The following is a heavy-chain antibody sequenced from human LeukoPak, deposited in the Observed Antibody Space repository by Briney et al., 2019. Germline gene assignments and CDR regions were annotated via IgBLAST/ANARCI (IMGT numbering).Heavy chain of an antibody. D-gene: IGHD2-21*02. CDR3: VREGNELLSKNFDY. V-gene: IGHV1-2*02. CDR2: INPHSGGT. J-gene: IGHJ4*02. CDR1: GFTFTGYY. Sequence: ASVKVSCKASGFTFTGYYIHWVRQAPGQGFEWMGYINPHSGGTNSPQKFQGRVTMTTDTSISAAYMELSSRISDNTAMYYCVREGNELLSKNFDYWGQGTLVTVSS.